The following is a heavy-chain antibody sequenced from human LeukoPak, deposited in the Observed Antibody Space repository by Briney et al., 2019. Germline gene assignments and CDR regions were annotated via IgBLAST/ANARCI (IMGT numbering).Heavy chain of an antibody. J-gene: IGHJ6*02. D-gene: IGHD1-14*01. Sequence: GGSLRLSCAASGFTFSSYGMHWVRQAPGKGLEWVAVIWYDGSNKYYADSVKGRFTISRDNSENTLYLQMNSLRAEDTAVYYCARRYDGYYYYGMDVWGQGTTVTVSS. V-gene: IGHV3-33*01. CDR3: ARRYDGYYYYGMDV. CDR2: IWYDGSNK. CDR1: GFTFSSYG.